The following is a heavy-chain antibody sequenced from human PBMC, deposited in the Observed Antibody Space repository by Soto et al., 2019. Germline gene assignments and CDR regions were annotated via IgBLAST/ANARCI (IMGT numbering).Heavy chain of an antibody. J-gene: IGHJ6*02. D-gene: IGHD3-10*01. CDR3: ASSSFLRSGDLLHGLDV. CDR2: IYYSGST. V-gene: IGHV4-30-4*02. CDR1: GGSISSGDYY. Sequence: SETLSLTCTVSGGSISSGDYYWSWIRQPPGKGLEWIGYIYYSGSTYYNPSLKSRVTISVDTSKNQFSLKLSSVTAADTALYFCASSSFLRSGDLLHGLDVWGQGTKVTVSS.